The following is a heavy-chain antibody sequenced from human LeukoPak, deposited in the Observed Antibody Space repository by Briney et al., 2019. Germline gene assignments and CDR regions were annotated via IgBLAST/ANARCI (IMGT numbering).Heavy chain of an antibody. J-gene: IGHJ6*03. CDR1: GFTFSSYE. CDR3: ARTKPLGYYYYYMDV. D-gene: IGHD7-27*01. CDR2: ISSSGSTI. Sequence: GGSLRLSCAASGFTFSSYEMNWVRQAPGKGLEWVSYISSSGSTIYYADSVKGRFTISRDNAKNSLYLQMNSLRAEDTALYYCARTKPLGYYYYYMDVWGKGTTVTVSS. V-gene: IGHV3-48*03.